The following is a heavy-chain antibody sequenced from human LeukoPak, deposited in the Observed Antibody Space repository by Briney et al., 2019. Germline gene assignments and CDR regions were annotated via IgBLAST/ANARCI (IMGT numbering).Heavy chain of an antibody. V-gene: IGHV4-39*07. Sequence: PSETLSLTCTVSGGSISGSGYYWGWIRQPPGKGLEWIGSIYYSGSTYYNPSLKSRVTISVDTSKNQFSLKLSSVTAADTAVYYCARESYCSSTSCRAGGYYYYGMDVWGQGTTVTVSS. CDR1: GGSISGSGYY. CDR2: IYYSGST. J-gene: IGHJ6*02. D-gene: IGHD2-2*01. CDR3: ARESYCSSTSCRAGGYYYYGMDV.